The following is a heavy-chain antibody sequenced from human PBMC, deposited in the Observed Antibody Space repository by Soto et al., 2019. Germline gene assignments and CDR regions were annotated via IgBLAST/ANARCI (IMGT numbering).Heavy chain of an antibody. J-gene: IGHJ6*02. Sequence: EVQLVESGGGLVQPGGSLRLSCAVSGFTFSSYSMNWVRQAPGKGLEWVSYISSGSGTTYYADSVKGRFGISRDNANNSLYRQMNSLRVEDTAVYYCAKIGTYLRMDVWGQGTTVTVSS. CDR2: ISSGSGTT. CDR1: GFTFSSYS. D-gene: IGHD3-10*01. V-gene: IGHV3-48*01. CDR3: AKIGTYLRMDV.